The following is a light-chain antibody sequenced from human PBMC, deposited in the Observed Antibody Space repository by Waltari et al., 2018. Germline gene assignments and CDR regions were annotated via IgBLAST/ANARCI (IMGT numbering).Light chain of an antibody. CDR2: GAS. Sequence: ELVLTQSPGTLSLSPGERATPSCRASQSVSSSYLAWYQQKPGQAPRLLIYGASSRATGIPDRFSGSGSGTDFILTISRLEPEDFAVYYCQQYGSSPRITFGGGTKVEIK. V-gene: IGKV3-20*01. CDR3: QQYGSSPRIT. J-gene: IGKJ4*01. CDR1: QSVSSSY.